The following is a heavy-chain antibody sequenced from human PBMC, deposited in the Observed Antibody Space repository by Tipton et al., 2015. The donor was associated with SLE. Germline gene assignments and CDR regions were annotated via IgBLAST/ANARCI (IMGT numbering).Heavy chain of an antibody. CDR1: GDSISSSSHL. J-gene: IGHJ6*01. CDR2: MHYSGTT. V-gene: IGHV4-39*01. Sequence: GSLRLSCSVSGDSISSSSHLWGWIRQPPGKGLEWIGNMHYSGTTDYNPSLTSRVTISVDTSKNKFSLQLVFVTAADTAVYYCARDGPPNYYYYGMDVWGQGTTVTVSS. CDR3: ARDGPPNYYYYGMDV. D-gene: IGHD2-8*01.